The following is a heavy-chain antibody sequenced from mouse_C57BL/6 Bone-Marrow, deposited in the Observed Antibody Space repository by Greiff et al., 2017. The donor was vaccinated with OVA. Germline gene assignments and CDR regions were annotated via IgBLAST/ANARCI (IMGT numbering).Heavy chain of an antibody. V-gene: IGHV1-81*01. CDR3: ARSSYGSSYVRYFDV. CDR1: GYTFTSYG. D-gene: IGHD1-1*01. J-gene: IGHJ1*03. Sequence: VQLQQSGAELARPGASVKLSCKASGYTFTSYGISWVKQRTGQGLEWIGEIYPRSGNTYYNEKFKGKATLTADKSSSTAYMELRSLTSEDSAVYFCARSSYGSSYVRYFDVWGTGTTVTVSS. CDR2: IYPRSGNT.